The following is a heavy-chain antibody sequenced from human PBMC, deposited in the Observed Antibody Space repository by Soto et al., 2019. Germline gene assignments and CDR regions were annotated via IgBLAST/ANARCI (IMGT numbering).Heavy chain of an antibody. CDR2: ISYNGRP. D-gene: IGHD3-22*01. CDR3: ARAREYYDSEFDP. J-gene: IGHJ5*02. CDR1: GDSISNGRYY. V-gene: IGHV4-31*03. Sequence: SETLSLTCTVSGDSISNGRYYWSWIRQHPGKGLEWIGYISYNGRPFHNPSLESRLTLSLDTSENQFSLKLSSVSAADTAIYYCARAREYYDSEFDPWGQGTLVTVSS.